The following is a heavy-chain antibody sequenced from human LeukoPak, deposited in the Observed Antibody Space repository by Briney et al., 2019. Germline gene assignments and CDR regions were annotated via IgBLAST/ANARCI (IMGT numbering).Heavy chain of an antibody. J-gene: IGHJ4*02. Sequence: ASVKVSCKASGDTFTSYGISWVRQAPGQGLEWMGWISAYNGNTNYAQKLQGRVTMTTDTSTSTAYMELRSLRSDDTAVYYCARIIITIFGVVIQPNDYWGQGTLVTVSS. CDR2: ISAYNGNT. D-gene: IGHD3-3*01. V-gene: IGHV1-18*01. CDR3: ARIIITIFGVVIQPNDY. CDR1: GDTFTSYG.